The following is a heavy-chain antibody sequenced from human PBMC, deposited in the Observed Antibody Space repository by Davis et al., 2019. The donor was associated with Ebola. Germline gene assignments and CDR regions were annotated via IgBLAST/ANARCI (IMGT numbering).Heavy chain of an antibody. D-gene: IGHD2-2*02. CDR1: GYTFTSYY. V-gene: IGHV1-18*04. J-gene: IGHJ6*02. CDR2: ISAYNGNT. Sequence: AASVKVSCKASGYTFTSYYMHWVRQAPGQGLEWMGWISAYNGNTNYAQKLQGRVTMTTDTSTSTAYMELRSLRSDDTAVYYCARDSYCSSTSCYMGTYYYYGMDVWGQGTTVTVSS. CDR3: ARDSYCSSTSCYMGTYYYYGMDV.